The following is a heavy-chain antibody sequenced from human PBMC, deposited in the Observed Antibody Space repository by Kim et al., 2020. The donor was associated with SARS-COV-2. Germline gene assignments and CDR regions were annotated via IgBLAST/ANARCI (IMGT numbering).Heavy chain of an antibody. CDR3: AGGPYYGSGSYWFK. V-gene: IGHV1-18*01. CDR1: GYTFTSYG. D-gene: IGHD3-10*01. J-gene: IGHJ4*02. CDR2: ISAYNGNT. Sequence: ASVKVSCKASGYTFTSYGISWVRQAPGQGLEWMGWISAYNGNTNYAQKLQGRVTMTTDTFTSTAYMELRSLRSDDTAVYYCAGGPYYGSGSYWFKWGQGTLVTVSS.